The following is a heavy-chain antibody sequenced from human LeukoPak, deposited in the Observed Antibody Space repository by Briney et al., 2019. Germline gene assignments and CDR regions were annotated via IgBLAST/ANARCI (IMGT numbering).Heavy chain of an antibody. Sequence: GGSLRLSCAASGFIFSDFYMSWMRQTPGKGPEWISYISMNGSTMSHADSVKGRLTISRDNAKDSLYLQMNSLGAEDTAVYYCAKGHTYGMIWGQGTLVTVSS. J-gene: IGHJ4*02. CDR3: AKGHTYGMI. CDR1: GFIFSDFY. V-gene: IGHV3-11*01. D-gene: IGHD5-18*01. CDR2: ISMNGSTM.